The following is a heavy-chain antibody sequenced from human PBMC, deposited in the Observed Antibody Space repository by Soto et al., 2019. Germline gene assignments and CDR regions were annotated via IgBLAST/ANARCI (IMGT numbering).Heavy chain of an antibody. V-gene: IGHV1-46*03. Sequence: ASVKVSCKASGYTFTSYYMHWVRQAPGQGLEWMGIINPSGGSTSYAQKFQGRVTMTRDTSTSTVYMGLSSLRSEDTAVYYCARDHYDFWSGYSVYYYYYMDVWGKGTTVTVSS. CDR2: INPSGGST. D-gene: IGHD3-3*01. J-gene: IGHJ6*03. CDR3: ARDHYDFWSGYSVYYYYYMDV. CDR1: GYTFTSYY.